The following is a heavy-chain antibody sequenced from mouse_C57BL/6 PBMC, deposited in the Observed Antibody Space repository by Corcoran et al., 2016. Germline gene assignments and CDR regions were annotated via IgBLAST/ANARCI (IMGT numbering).Heavy chain of an antibody. J-gene: IGHJ4*01. D-gene: IGHD2-1*01. V-gene: IGHV1-9*01. CDR3: ARHFPYGNSFYYAMDY. CDR2: ILPGSGST. CDR1: GYTFTGYW. Sequence: QVQLQQSGAELMKPGASVKLSCKATGYTFTGYWIEWVKQRPGHGLEWIGEILPGSGSTNYNEKFKGKATFTADTSSNTAYMQLSSLTTEDSAIYYCARHFPYGNSFYYAMDYWGQGTSVTVSS.